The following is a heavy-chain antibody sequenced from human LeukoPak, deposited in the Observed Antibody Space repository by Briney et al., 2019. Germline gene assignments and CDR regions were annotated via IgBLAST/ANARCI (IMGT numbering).Heavy chain of an antibody. J-gene: IGHJ3*02. D-gene: IGHD3-22*01. Sequence: ASVTVSCKASGYTFINYGITWVRQAPGQGLEWMGWISAYNGNTNYAQKLQGRVTITTDTSSSTAYMELRSLRSDDTAVYYCARWDYYDSRTFDIWGQGTMVTVSS. CDR1: GYTFINYG. V-gene: IGHV1-18*01. CDR2: ISAYNGNT. CDR3: ARWDYYDSRTFDI.